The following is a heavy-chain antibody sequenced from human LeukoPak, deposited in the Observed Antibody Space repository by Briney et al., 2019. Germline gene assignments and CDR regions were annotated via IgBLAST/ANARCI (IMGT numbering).Heavy chain of an antibody. CDR1: GFTFSSYA. V-gene: IGHV3-23*01. J-gene: IGHJ5*02. Sequence: PGGSLRLSCAASGFTFSSYAMSWVRQAPGKGLEWVSAISGSGGSTYYADSVKGRFTISRDNSKNTLYLQMNSLRAEDTAVYYCARWIRGYYDSSGNNLDWFDPWGQGTLVTVSS. D-gene: IGHD3-22*01. CDR3: ARWIRGYYDSSGNNLDWFDP. CDR2: ISGSGGST.